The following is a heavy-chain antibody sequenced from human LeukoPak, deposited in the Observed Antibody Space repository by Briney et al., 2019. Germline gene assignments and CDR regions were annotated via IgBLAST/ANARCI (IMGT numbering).Heavy chain of an antibody. V-gene: IGHV3-23*01. CDR3: AKAVDFWSGYYNY. CDR2: ISGSGGST. Sequence: GGSLRLSCAASGFTFSSYAMSWVRQAPGKGLEWVSAISGSGGSTYYADYVKGRFTISRDNSKNTLYLQMNSLRAEDTAVYYCAKAVDFWSGYYNYWGQGTLVTVSS. D-gene: IGHD3-3*01. CDR1: GFTFSSYA. J-gene: IGHJ4*02.